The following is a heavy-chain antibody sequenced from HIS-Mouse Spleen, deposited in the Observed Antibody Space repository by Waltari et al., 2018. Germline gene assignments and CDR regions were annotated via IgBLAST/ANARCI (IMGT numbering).Heavy chain of an antibody. Sequence: QLQLQESGPGLVKPSETLSLTCTVSGGSISSSSHYWGWIRQPPGKGLEGIGRSYSSGGTDYNPSLKRRVTISGDTSKNQFSLKLSSVTAADTAVYYCAREIPYSSSWYDWYFDLWGRGTLVTVSS. CDR3: AREIPYSSSWYDWYFDL. D-gene: IGHD6-13*01. J-gene: IGHJ2*01. CDR1: GGSISSSSHY. CDR2: SYSSGGT. V-gene: IGHV4-39*07.